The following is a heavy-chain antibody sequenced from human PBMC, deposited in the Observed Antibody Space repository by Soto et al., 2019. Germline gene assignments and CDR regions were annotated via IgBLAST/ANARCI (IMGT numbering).Heavy chain of an antibody. CDR1: GFTFSSYG. D-gene: IGHD6-13*01. J-gene: IGHJ4*02. V-gene: IGHV3-30*18. Sequence: GGSLRLSCAASGFTFSSYGMHWVRQAPGKGLEWVAVISYDGSNKYYADSVKGRFTISRGNSKNTLYLQMNSLRAEDTAVYYCAKAADGAPFDYWGQGTLVTVSS. CDR2: ISYDGSNK. CDR3: AKAADGAPFDY.